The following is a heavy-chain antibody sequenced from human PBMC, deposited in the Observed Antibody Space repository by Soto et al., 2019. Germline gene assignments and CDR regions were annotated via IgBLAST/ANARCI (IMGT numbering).Heavy chain of an antibody. J-gene: IGHJ4*02. CDR3: ARAWDIVVVPAAQIDY. Sequence: EVQLVESGGGLVQPGGSLRLSCAASGFTFSSYSMNWVRQAPGKGLEWVSYISSSSSSIYDADSVKGRFTISRDNAKNSPYLQMNGLCDEDTAVYYCARAWDIVVVPAAQIDYWGQGTLVTVSS. V-gene: IGHV3-48*02. CDR1: GFTFSSYS. CDR2: ISSSSSSI. D-gene: IGHD2-2*01.